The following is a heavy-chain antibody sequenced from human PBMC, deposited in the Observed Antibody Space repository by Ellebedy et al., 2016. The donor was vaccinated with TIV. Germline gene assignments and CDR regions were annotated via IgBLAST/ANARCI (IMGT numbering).Heavy chain of an antibody. CDR1: RFTFTSYG. V-gene: IGHV3-30*03. CDR2: ISEDGGTR. D-gene: IGHD4-23*01. Sequence: GGSLRLXCVASRFTFTSYGMHWVRQTPDKGLEWLALISEDGGTRSYSDYVKGRFSISRNIPNNTLYLHMDSLKSEDSAVYYCASGFEYGGLSPFQDWGQGTLVTVSS. J-gene: IGHJ4*02. CDR3: ASGFEYGGLSPFQD.